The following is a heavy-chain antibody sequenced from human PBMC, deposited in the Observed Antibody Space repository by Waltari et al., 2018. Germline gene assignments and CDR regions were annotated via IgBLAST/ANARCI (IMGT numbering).Heavy chain of an antibody. CDR1: GFTFSSYS. D-gene: IGHD3-22*01. J-gene: IGHJ3*02. CDR3: ARDFRITMIAPALDI. Sequence: EVQLVESGGGLVQPGGSLRLSCAASGFTFSSYSMNWVRKAPGKGLEWVSYISSSSSTIYYADSVKGRFTISRDNAKNSLYLQMNSLRAEDTAVYYCARDFRITMIAPALDIWGQGTMVTVSS. V-gene: IGHV3-48*04. CDR2: ISSSSSTI.